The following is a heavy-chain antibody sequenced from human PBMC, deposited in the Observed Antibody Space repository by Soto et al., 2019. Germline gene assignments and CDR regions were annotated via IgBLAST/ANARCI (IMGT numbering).Heavy chain of an antibody. CDR3: AREPII. CDR2: TYYSGST. V-gene: IGHV4-31*03. J-gene: IGHJ4*02. CDR1: RGYISSGGYY. Sequence: QVQLQESGPGLVTPSQTLSLTCTVSRGYISSGGYYCGWIRQHPGKSLWWIGYTYYSGSTYDNPSLKSRVTISVDTSKNKFSLKLSSVTAADTAVYYCAREPIIRGQGTRVTVSS. D-gene: IGHD3-10*01.